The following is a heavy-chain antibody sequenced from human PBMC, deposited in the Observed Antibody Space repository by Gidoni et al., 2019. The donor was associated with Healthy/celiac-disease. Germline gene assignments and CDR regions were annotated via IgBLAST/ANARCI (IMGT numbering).Heavy chain of an antibody. Sequence: EVQLLESGGGLVQPGGSLRLSCAASGFTFSSYAMSWIRQAPGKGLEGVSAISGSGGSTYYADSVKGRFTISRDNSKNTLYLQMNSLRAEDTAVYYCAKDRSPTYYDFWSGYLAFDIWGQGTMVTVSS. J-gene: IGHJ3*02. V-gene: IGHV3-23*01. CDR1: GFTFSSYA. CDR3: AKDRSPTYYDFWSGYLAFDI. CDR2: ISGSGGST. D-gene: IGHD3-3*01.